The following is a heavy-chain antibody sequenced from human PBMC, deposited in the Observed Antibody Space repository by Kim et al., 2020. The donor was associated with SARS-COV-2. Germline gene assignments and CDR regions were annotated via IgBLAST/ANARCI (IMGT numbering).Heavy chain of an antibody. D-gene: IGHD5-18*01. Sequence: SETLSLTCTVSGGSISSYYWSWIRQPPGKGLEWIGYIYYSGSTNYNPSLKSRVTISVDTSKNQFSLKLSSVTAADTAVYYCARTTRGIQLWFDYWGQGTLVTVSS. CDR1: GGSISSYY. V-gene: IGHV4-59*13. CDR3: ARTTRGIQLWFDY. CDR2: IYYSGST. J-gene: IGHJ4*02.